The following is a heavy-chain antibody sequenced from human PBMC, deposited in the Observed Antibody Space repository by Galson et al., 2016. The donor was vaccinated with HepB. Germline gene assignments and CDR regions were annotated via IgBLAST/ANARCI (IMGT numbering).Heavy chain of an antibody. CDR1: GFTFTDYY. CDR2: ISGPGTFT. J-gene: IGHJ6*02. Sequence: SLRLSCAASGFTSGFTFTDYYMSWIRQAPGKGLELISCISGPGTFTNYADSVRGRFTISRDNAANSLHLQMNSLRAEDTAVYYCARSEGLGESATYYSGLDVWGQGTTVTVSS. V-gene: IGHV3-11*06. CDR3: ARSEGLGESATYYSGLDV. D-gene: IGHD3-22*01.